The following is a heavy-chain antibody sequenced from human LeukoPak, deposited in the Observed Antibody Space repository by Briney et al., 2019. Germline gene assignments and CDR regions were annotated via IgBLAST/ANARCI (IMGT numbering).Heavy chain of an antibody. CDR2: ISDSGGNT. CDR1: GFTFNTYA. V-gene: IGHV3-23*01. CDR3: AKDRGLHSDY. J-gene: IGHJ4*02. Sequence: AGGSLRLSCAASGFTFNTYAMSWVRQAPWERLQWVSGISDSGGNTYYADSVRGRFTISRDNSKNTLYLQMNSLRAEDTAVYYCAKDRGLHSDYWGQGTLVTVSS. D-gene: IGHD1-26*01.